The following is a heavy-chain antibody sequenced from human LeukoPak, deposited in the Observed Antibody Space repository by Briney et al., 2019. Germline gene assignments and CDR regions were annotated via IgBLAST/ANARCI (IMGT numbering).Heavy chain of an antibody. D-gene: IGHD6-19*01. CDR2: INPDGSEK. J-gene: IGHJ5*02. CDR3: ARDLRGSGWYQNWFDP. Sequence: SGGSLRFSCAASGFSFSIHWMSWVRQAPGKGLERVAKINPDGSEKYYVDSVKGRFTISRDNSKNTLYLQMNSLRAEDTAVYYCARDLRGSGWYQNWFDPWGQGTLVTVSS. CDR1: GFSFSIHW. V-gene: IGHV3-7*03.